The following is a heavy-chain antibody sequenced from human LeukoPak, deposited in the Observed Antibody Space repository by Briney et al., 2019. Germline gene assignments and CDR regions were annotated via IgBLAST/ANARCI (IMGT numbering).Heavy chain of an antibody. Sequence: SETLSLTCTVSGGSGSSDSWSWIRQPPGQGLEWIGYISYSGSTSYNPSLKSRVTISVDPSKSQLSLKLRSVTAADTAVYYCARDRDYGDYSAFDYWGQGTLVTVSS. CDR3: ARDRDYGDYSAFDY. CDR2: ISYSGST. J-gene: IGHJ4*02. CDR1: GGSGSSDS. D-gene: IGHD4-17*01. V-gene: IGHV4-59*02.